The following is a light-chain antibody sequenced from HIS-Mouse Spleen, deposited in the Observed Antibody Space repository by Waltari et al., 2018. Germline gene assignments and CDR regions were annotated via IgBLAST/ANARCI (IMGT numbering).Light chain of an antibody. CDR1: SSDVGSYNL. CDR3: CSYAGSSTV. Sequence: QSALTQPASVSGSPGQSITIFCTGTSSDVGSYNLVSWYQQHPGKAPKLMIYEGSKRPSGVSNRFSGSKSGNTASLTISGLQAEDEADYYCCSYAGSSTVFVGGTKLTVL. J-gene: IGLJ2*01. CDR2: EGS. V-gene: IGLV2-23*01.